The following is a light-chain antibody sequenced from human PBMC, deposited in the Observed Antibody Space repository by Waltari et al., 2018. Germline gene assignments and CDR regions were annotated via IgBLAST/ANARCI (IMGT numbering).Light chain of an antibody. CDR1: RSNIGNNY. CDR2: EDS. J-gene: IGLJ7*01. V-gene: IGLV1-51*02. Sequence: SVLTQPPSVSAAPGQRVTISCSGGRSNIGNNYVSWYRQFPGTAPKLLIYEDSERPSGIPGRFSGSKSGTSATLDITGLQAGDEADYYCGTWDSSLSGAVFGGGTHLTVL. CDR3: GTWDSSLSGAV.